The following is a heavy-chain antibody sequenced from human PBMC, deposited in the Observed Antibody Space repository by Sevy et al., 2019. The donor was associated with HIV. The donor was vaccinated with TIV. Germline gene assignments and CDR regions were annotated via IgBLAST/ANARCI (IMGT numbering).Heavy chain of an antibody. Sequence: GGSLRLSCAVSGFTFISHWMFWVRQAPGKGLVWVSHINSHGTITNYADSVKGRFAISRDNTKNTIYLQMNSLRAEDTAVYYCARGQLLQFLEWPSYGLDVWGQGTTVTVSS. CDR2: INSHGTIT. CDR1: GFTFISHW. V-gene: IGHV3-74*01. J-gene: IGHJ6*02. D-gene: IGHD3-3*01. CDR3: ARGQLLQFLEWPSYGLDV.